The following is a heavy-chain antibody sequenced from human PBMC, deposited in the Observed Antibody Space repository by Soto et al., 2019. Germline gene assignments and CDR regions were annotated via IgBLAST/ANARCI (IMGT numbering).Heavy chain of an antibody. V-gene: IGHV3-33*01. CDR1: GFTFSSYG. CDR2: IWYDGSNK. D-gene: IGHD6-19*01. Sequence: QVQLVESGGGVVQPGRSLRLSCAASGFTFSSYGMHWVRQAPGKGLEWVAVIWYDGSNKYYADSVKGRFTISRDNSKNTLYLQMNCLRAEDTAVYYCARGRGVRIAVAGTFDYWGHGTLVTVSS. CDR3: ARGRGVRIAVAGTFDY. J-gene: IGHJ4*01.